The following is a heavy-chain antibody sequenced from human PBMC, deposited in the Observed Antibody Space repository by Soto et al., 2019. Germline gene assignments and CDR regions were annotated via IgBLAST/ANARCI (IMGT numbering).Heavy chain of an antibody. CDR3: ARLYYDSSGPTDETFDI. V-gene: IGHV1-18*01. CDR1: GYTFTSYG. J-gene: IGHJ3*02. Sequence: ASVKVSCKASGYTFTSYGISWVRQAPGQGLEWMGWISAYNGNTNYAQKLQGRVTMTTDTSTSTAYMELRGLRSDEKAVYYCARLYYDSSGPTDETFDIWGQGTMVTV. D-gene: IGHD3-22*01. CDR2: ISAYNGNT.